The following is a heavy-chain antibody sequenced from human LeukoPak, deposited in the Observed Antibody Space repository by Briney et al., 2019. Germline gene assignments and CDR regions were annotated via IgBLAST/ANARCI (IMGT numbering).Heavy chain of an antibody. V-gene: IGHV3-48*04. CDR1: GFTFTTFW. J-gene: IGHJ4*02. CDR2: ISSSGSNT. CDR3: ARNPPDY. Sequence: PGGSLRLSCAASGFTFTTFWMNWVRQAPGKGLEWVSYISSSGSNTYYADSVKGRFTISRDNAKNALYLQMNRLRAEDTAVYYCARNPPDYWGQGALVTVSS.